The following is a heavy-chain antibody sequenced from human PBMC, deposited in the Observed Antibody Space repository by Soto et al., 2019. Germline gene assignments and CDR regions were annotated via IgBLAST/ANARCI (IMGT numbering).Heavy chain of an antibody. CDR3: SRDGLLGYFDY. V-gene: IGHV3-30-3*01. D-gene: IGHD3-16*01. CDR2: ISYDGSNK. Sequence: QVQLVESGGGVVQPGRSLRLSCAASGFTFSSYAMHWVRQAPGKGLEWVAVISYDGSNKYYADSVKGRFTISRDNSKSTLYLQMNSLRAEDTAVYYWSRDGLLGYFDYWGQGTLVTVSS. J-gene: IGHJ4*02. CDR1: GFTFSSYA.